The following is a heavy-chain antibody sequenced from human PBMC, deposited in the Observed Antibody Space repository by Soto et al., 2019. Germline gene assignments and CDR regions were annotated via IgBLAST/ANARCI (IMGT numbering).Heavy chain of an antibody. CDR2: ISSSSSYI. CDR3: ARILIIGPTRGSYFDY. CDR1: GVTLSSYT. Sequence: GALRLSCAASGVTLSSYTRNWVRQAPGKGLEWVSSISSSSSYIYYADSVKGRFTISRDNAKNSLYLQMNGLRAEDTAVYYCARILIIGPTRGSYFDYWGQGTLVTVSS. D-gene: IGHD1-20*01. V-gene: IGHV3-21*01. J-gene: IGHJ4*02.